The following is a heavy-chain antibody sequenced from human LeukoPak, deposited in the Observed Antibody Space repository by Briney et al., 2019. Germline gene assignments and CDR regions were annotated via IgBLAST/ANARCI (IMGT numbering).Heavy chain of an antibody. D-gene: IGHD3-10*01. Sequence: GGSLRLSCAASGFTFSSYEMNWVRQAPGKGLEWVSYISSSGSTIYYADSVKGRFTISRDNAKTSLYLQMNSLRAVDTAVYYCADLGITIIGDVWGKATTVTISS. CDR1: GFTFSSYE. J-gene: IGHJ6*04. V-gene: IGHV3-48*03. CDR2: ISSSGSTI. CDR3: ADLGITIIGDV.